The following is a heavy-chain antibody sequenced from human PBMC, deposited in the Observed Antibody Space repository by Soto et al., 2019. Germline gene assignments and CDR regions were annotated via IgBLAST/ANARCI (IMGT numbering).Heavy chain of an antibody. Sequence: SETLSLTCTVPGGSISNSSYYWGWIRQPPGKGLEWSGSIYHSGSTYYSPSLKSRVTISVDTSKNQFSLRLSSVTAADTAAYYCARHPFLWRGYYTGGHFDSWGQGTLVTVSS. D-gene: IGHD3-3*01. J-gene: IGHJ5*01. CDR3: ARHPFLWRGYYTGGHFDS. CDR2: IYHSGST. V-gene: IGHV4-39*01. CDR1: GGSISNSSYY.